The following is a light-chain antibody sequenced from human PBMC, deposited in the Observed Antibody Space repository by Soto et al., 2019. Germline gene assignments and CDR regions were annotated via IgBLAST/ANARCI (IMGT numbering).Light chain of an antibody. CDR1: QSVTSSY. CDR3: QQYGDSPLT. V-gene: IGKV3-20*01. CDR2: GVS. Sequence: EIVLTQSPGTVSLSPGEGAALSCRASQSVTSSYLAWYQQKPGQAPRLLIYGVSSRATGIPDRFSGSGAGTDFTLTISRLEPEDFAVYYCQQYGDSPLTFGGGTKVAIK. J-gene: IGKJ4*01.